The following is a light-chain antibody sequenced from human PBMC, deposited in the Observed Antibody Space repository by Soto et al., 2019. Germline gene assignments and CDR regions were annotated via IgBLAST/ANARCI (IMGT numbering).Light chain of an antibody. CDR1: QSVSSNY. CDR2: GAS. V-gene: IGKV3-20*01. J-gene: IGKJ1*01. Sequence: EIVLTQSPGTLSLSPGERATLSCRASQSVSSNYLAWYQQKPGQAPRLLIYGASSRATGIPDRFSGSGSGTDFTLTISRLEPEDSAMYYCQHYAASPWAFGPGTKVEI. CDR3: QHYAASPWA.